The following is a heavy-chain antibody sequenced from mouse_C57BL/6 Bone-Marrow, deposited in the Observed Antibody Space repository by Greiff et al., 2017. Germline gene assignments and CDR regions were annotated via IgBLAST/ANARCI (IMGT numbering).Heavy chain of an antibody. CDR2: IWGGGST. Sequence: QVQLQQSGPGLVQPSQSLSLTCTVSGFSLTSYGVHWVRQPPGKGLEWLGVIWGGGSTDYNAAFISRLSISKENSKSQVFFKMNSLRADDTAIYYCASRLGFAYWGQGTLVTVSA. D-gene: IGHD3-1*01. V-gene: IGHV2-4*01. J-gene: IGHJ3*01. CDR3: ASRLGFAY. CDR1: GFSLTSYG.